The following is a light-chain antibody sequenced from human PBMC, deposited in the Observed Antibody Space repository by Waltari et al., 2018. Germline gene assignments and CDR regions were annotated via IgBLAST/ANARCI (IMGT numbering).Light chain of an antibody. V-gene: IGKV1-5*01. Sequence: DIQMTQSPSTLSASVGDRVTITGRASQSIDSWLAWYQQKPGKAPKLLFYDASSLERGVPSRFSGSGSGTEFTLTISSLQPDDFATYYCQQYNSDSQNFGQGTKVEIK. J-gene: IGKJ1*01. CDR2: DAS. CDR1: QSIDSW. CDR3: QQYNSDSQN.